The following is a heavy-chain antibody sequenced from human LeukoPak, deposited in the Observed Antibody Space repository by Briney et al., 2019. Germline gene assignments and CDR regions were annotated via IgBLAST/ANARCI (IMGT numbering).Heavy chain of an antibody. CDR1: GFTFSSYS. CDR3: GGFGELFFGYYYYGMDV. D-gene: IGHD3-10*01. CDR2: ISSSSSYI. V-gene: IGHV3-21*01. J-gene: IGHJ6*02. Sequence: GGSLRLSCAASGFTFSSYSMNWVRQAPGKGLEWVSSISSSSSYIYYADSVKGRFTISRDNAKNSLYLQMYSLRAEDTAVYYCGGFGELFFGYYYYGMDVWGQGTTVTVSS.